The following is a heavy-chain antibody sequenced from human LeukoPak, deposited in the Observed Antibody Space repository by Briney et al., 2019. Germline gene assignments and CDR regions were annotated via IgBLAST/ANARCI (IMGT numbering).Heavy chain of an antibody. CDR2: IYYSGST. CDR3: ARQLANVRWGFNPRWFGP. J-gene: IGHJ5*01. V-gene: IGHV4-39*01. D-gene: IGHD3-10*02. CDR1: GGSISSSSYY. Sequence: PSETLSLTCTVSGGSISSSSYYWGWIRQPPGKGLEWIGSIYYSGSTYYNPSLNSRVTISVDTSKNQFSLKLGSVTAAGTVVYSCARQLANVRWGFNPRWFGPWGEARLVTVSS.